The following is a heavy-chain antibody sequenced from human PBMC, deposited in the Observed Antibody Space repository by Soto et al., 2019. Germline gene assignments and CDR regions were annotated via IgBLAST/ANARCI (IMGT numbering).Heavy chain of an antibody. CDR1: GFTFSSYA. CDR3: ARDPICSGGSCYYYFDY. V-gene: IGHV3-30-3*01. Sequence: ESGGGVVQPGRSLRLSCAASGFTFSSYAMHWVRQAPGKGLEWVAVISYDGSNKYYADSVKGRFTISRDNSKNTLYLQMNSLRAEDTAVYYCARDPICSGGSCYYYFDYWGQGTLVTVSS. J-gene: IGHJ4*02. CDR2: ISYDGSNK. D-gene: IGHD2-15*01.